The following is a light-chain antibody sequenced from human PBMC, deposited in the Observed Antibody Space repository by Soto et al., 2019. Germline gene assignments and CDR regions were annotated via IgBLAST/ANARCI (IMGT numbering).Light chain of an antibody. CDR1: QNVDKF. V-gene: IGKV3-11*01. CDR3: QQRRNWPPIT. Sequence: EIELTQSPATLSLSPGETATLSCRASQNVDKFLAWYQQRPGQPPRLLIFDSSNRATGVPVRFSGSGSGTDFTLTISSLEPEDFAVYYCQQRRNWPPITFGQGTRLEIK. CDR2: DSS. J-gene: IGKJ5*01.